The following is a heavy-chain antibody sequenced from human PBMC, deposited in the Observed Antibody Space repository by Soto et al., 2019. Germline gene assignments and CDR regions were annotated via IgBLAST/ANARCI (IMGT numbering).Heavy chain of an antibody. Sequence: PSETLSLTCTVSGDSIGINYWTWIRQSPGKGLEWIGYVYYTGITKHNPSLQSRVTISIDRSKNQFSLNLTSVTAADTAVYYCARGGSYGDYFDSWGQGTLVTVSS. CDR1: GDSIGINY. D-gene: IGHD1-26*01. CDR2: VYYTGIT. CDR3: ARGGSYGDYFDS. V-gene: IGHV4-59*01. J-gene: IGHJ4*02.